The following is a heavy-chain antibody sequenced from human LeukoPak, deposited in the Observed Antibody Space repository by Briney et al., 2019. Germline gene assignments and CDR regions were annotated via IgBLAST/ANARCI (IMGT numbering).Heavy chain of an antibody. D-gene: IGHD1-26*01. CDR2: IYYIRNT. CDR3: ARTQSQSGSYRYYFAY. CDR1: GGSVGSAGYY. Sequence: SETLSLTCTVSGGSVGSAGYYWSWIRQPPGGGLEWIGYIYYIRNTNYNPSLKSRVTMSLDPSKNQFSLKLNSVTAADTAVYYCARTQSQSGSYRYYFAYWGQGTLVTVSS. J-gene: IGHJ4*02. V-gene: IGHV4-61*08.